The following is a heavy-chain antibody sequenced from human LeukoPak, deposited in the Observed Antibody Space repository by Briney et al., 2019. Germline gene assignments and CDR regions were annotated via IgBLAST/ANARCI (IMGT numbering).Heavy chain of an antibody. CDR3: ARVWFGELSIDY. CDR1: GGSISSGDYY. D-gene: IGHD3-10*01. CDR2: IYYSGST. J-gene: IGHJ4*02. Sequence: SQTLSLTCTVSGGSISSGDYYWSWIRQPPGKGLERIGYIYYSGSTYYNPSLKSRVTISVDTSKNQFSLKLSSVTAADTAVYYCARVWFGELSIDYWGQGTLVTVSS. V-gene: IGHV4-30-4*01.